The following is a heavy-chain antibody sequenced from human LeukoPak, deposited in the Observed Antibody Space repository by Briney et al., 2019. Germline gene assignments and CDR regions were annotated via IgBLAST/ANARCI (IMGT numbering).Heavy chain of an antibody. D-gene: IGHD6-13*01. CDR2: ICYSGST. CDR1: GGSISSGDYY. V-gene: IGHV4-30-4*01. Sequence: SETLSLTCTVSGGSISSGDYYWSWIRQPPGKGLEWIGYICYSGSTYYNPSLKSRVTISVDTSKNQFSLKLSSVTAADTAVYYCARDRGIGYSSSWHPGMIDYWGQGTLVTVSS. J-gene: IGHJ4*02. CDR3: ARDRGIGYSSSWHPGMIDY.